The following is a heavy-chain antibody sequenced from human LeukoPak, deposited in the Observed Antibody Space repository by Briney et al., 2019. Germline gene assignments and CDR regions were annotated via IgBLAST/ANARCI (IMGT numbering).Heavy chain of an antibody. CDR2: INHSGST. J-gene: IGHJ4*02. CDR3: ARRRVAGSFGY. D-gene: IGHD6-19*01. CDR1: GGSFSGYY. Sequence: PSETLSLTCAVYGGSFSGYYWSWIRQPPGKGLEWIGEINHSGSTNYNPSLTSRVTISVDTSKNQFSLKLSSVTAADTAVYYCARRRVAGSFGYWGQGTLVTVSS. V-gene: IGHV4-34*01.